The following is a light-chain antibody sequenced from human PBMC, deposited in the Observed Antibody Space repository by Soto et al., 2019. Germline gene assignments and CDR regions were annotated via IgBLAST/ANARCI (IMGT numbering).Light chain of an antibody. Sequence: DIQMTQFPSTLSESVADRVTITCRASQSISHWLAWYQQRQGKAPKLLIYDASSLQIGAPSRFSGSGSGTEFTLTISSLQPDDFATYYCQQYNSDSPTFGQGTKVDIK. CDR2: DAS. CDR1: QSISHW. J-gene: IGKJ2*01. CDR3: QQYNSDSPT. V-gene: IGKV1-5*01.